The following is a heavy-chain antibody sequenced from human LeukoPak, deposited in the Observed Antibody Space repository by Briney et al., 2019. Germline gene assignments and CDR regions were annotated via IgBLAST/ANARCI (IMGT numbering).Heavy chain of an antibody. Sequence: ASVKLSREASGYTFTSYGISWVRQAPGQGLEWMGWISAYNGNTNYAQKLQGRVTMTTDTSTSTAYTELRSLRSDDTAVYYCARGGEDSSATVSLWSDYWGQGTLVTVSS. J-gene: IGHJ4*02. CDR2: ISAYNGNT. V-gene: IGHV1-18*01. CDR3: ARGGEDSSATVSLWSDY. CDR1: GYTFTSYG. D-gene: IGHD6-6*01.